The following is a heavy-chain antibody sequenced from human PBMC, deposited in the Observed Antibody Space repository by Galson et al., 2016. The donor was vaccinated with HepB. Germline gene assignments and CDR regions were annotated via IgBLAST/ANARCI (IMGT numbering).Heavy chain of an antibody. CDR1: GFPFSSYV. CDR3: ARAVSASATWYYYYMDV. CDR2: ISNDANFK. J-gene: IGHJ6*02. Sequence: SLRLSCAAPGFPFSSYVMQWVRQAPGKGLEWVAVISNDANFKYYGDSVKGRFTISRDSSRNMLYLHMNSLRAEDTSIYYCARAVSASATWYYYYMDVWGLGTTVTVSS. D-gene: IGHD1-1*01. V-gene: IGHV3-30*03.